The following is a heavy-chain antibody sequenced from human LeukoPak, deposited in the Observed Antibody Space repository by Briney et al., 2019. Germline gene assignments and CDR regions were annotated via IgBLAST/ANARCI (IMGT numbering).Heavy chain of an antibody. CDR2: ISSSSSYI. V-gene: IGHV3-21*01. J-gene: IGHJ4*02. D-gene: IGHD2-15*01. CDR3: ARRKGYCSGGSCYHFDY. Sequence: PGGSLRLSCAASGFTFRSYNMNWVRQAPGKRPEWASSISSSSSYIYYADSVKGRFTISRDNAKNSLYLQMNSLRAEDTALYYCARRKGYCSGGSCYHFDYWGQGTLVTVSS. CDR1: GFTFRSYN.